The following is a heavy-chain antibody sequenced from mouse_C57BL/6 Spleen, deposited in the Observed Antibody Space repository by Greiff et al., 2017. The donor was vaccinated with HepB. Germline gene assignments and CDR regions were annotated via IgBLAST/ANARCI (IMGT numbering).Heavy chain of an antibody. CDR1: GYSITSGYY. J-gene: IGHJ1*03. Sequence: EVKLEESGPGLVKPSQSLSLTCSVTGYSITSGYYWNWIRQFPGNKLEWMGYISYDGSNNYNPSLKNRISITRDTSKNQFFLKLNSVTTEDTATYYCARDPIPPITTPGDWYFDVWGTGTTVTVSS. CDR3: ARDPIPPITTPGDWYFDV. V-gene: IGHV3-6*01. CDR2: ISYDGSN. D-gene: IGHD1-1*01.